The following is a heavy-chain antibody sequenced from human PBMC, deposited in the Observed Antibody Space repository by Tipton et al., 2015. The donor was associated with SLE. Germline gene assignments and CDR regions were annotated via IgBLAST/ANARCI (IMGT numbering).Heavy chain of an antibody. J-gene: IGHJ4*02. Sequence: QLVQSGAEVKKPGSSVKVSCKASVGTFSSYAISWVRQAPGQGLEWMGGIIPIFGTANYAQKFQGRVTITTDESTSTAYMELSSLRSEDTAVYYCAGFPVKWGYYFDYWGQGTLVTVSS. D-gene: IGHD1-26*01. V-gene: IGHV1-69*05. CDR2: IIPIFGTA. CDR1: VGTFSSYA. CDR3: AGFPVKWGYYFDY.